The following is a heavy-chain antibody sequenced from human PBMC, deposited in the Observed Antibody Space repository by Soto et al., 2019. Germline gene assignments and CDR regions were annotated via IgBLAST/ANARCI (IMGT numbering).Heavy chain of an antibody. CDR2: IIPIFGTA. CDR1: GGTFSSYA. Sequence: QVQLVQSGAEVKKPGSSVKVSCTASGGTFSSYAISWVRQAPGQGLEWMGGIIPIFGTANYAQKFQGRVTITADESTSTAYMELSSLRSEDTAVYYCASDIAVAGTFGDYYYGMDVWGQGTTVTVSS. J-gene: IGHJ6*02. V-gene: IGHV1-69*01. D-gene: IGHD6-19*01. CDR3: ASDIAVAGTFGDYYYGMDV.